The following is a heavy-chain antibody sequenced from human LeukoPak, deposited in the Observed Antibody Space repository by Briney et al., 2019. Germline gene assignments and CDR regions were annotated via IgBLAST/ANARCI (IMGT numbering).Heavy chain of an antibody. Sequence: KPSETLSLTCTVSGGSIGLYHWTWIRQPPGKGLEWIGYVYYNGSTKYNLFLKSRVTISIDTSKNQFSLKLTSLTAADSAVYYCARDRAAGSDWLDPWGQGTLVTVSS. V-gene: IGHV4-59*01. CDR2: VYYNGST. CDR3: ARDRAAGSDWLDP. J-gene: IGHJ5*02. CDR1: GGSIGLYH. D-gene: IGHD3-10*01.